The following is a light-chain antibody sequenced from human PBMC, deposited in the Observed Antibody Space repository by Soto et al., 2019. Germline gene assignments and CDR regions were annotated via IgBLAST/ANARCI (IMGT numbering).Light chain of an antibody. CDR1: SSDVGGYNY. CDR2: EVS. J-gene: IGLJ1*01. CDR3: SSYTSSCTPYV. V-gene: IGLV2-14*01. Sequence: QSALTQPASVSGSPGQSITISCTGTSSDVGGYNYVSWYQQHPGKAPKLMIYEVSNRPSGVSNRFSRSKSGNTASLTISGLQAEDEADYYCSSYTSSCTPYVFGTGTKLTVL.